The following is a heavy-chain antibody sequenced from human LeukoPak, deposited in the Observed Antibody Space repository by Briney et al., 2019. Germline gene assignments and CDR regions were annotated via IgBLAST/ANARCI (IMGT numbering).Heavy chain of an antibody. V-gene: IGHV3-30-3*01. CDR1: GFTLSTYA. Sequence: PGRSLRLSCAASGFTLSTYAMHWVRQAPGKGLEWVALISYDGSNKYSEDSVKGRFTISRDHSKNTLYLQMNTLRVEDTAVYYCARVPLQWLAFDYWGQGTLVTVSS. CDR3: ARVPLQWLAFDY. J-gene: IGHJ4*02. D-gene: IGHD6-19*01. CDR2: ISYDGSNK.